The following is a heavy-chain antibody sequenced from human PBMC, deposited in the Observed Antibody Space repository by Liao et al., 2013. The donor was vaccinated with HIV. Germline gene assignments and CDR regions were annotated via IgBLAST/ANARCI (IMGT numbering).Heavy chain of an antibody. J-gene: IGHJ4*02. Sequence: QVQLQQWGAGLLKPSETLSLTCAVYGGSFSGYYWSWIRQPPGKGLEWIGKINHSGSTNYNPSLKSRLTISVDTSKNQFSLNLSSVTAADTAVYYCARGARLGDLDYWGQGTLVTVSS. D-gene: IGHD1-26*01. CDR3: ARGARLGDLDY. CDR1: GGSFSGYY. V-gene: IGHV4-34*01. CDR2: INHSGST.